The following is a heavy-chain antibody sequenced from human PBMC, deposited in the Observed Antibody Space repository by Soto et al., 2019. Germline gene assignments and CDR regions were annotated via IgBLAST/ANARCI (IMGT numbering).Heavy chain of an antibody. D-gene: IGHD3-22*01. CDR3: ARGGYYDSSGYYYNYYYGMDV. CDR1: GGSISSGGYY. J-gene: IGHJ6*02. CDR2: IYYSGST. V-gene: IGHV4-31*03. Sequence: LSLTCTVSGGSISSGGYYWSWIRQHPGKGLEWIGYIYYSGSTYYNPSLKSRVTISVDTSKNQFSLKLSSVTAADTAVYYCARGGYYDSSGYYYNYYYGMDVWGQGTTVTVSS.